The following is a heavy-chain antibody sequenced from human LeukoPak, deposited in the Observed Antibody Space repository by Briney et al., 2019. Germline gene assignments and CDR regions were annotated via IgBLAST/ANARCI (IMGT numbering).Heavy chain of an antibody. D-gene: IGHD6-6*01. CDR2: INPSGGST. J-gene: IGHJ4*02. V-gene: IGHV1-46*01. CDR1: GYTFTSYY. Sequence: ASVKVSCKASGYTFTSYYMHWVRQAPGQGLEWMGIINPSGGSTSYAQKFQGRVTMTRVTSTSTVYMELSSLRSEDTAVYYCARIEYSSSSGEYYFDYWGQGTLVTVSS. CDR3: ARIEYSSSSGEYYFDY.